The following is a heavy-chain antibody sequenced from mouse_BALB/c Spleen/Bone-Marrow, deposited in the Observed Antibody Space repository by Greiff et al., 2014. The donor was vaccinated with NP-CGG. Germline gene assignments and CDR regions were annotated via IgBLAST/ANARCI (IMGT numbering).Heavy chain of an antibody. Sequence: VKLVESGAELAKPGASVKMSCKASGYTFTSYWMHWVKQRPGQGLEWIGYINPSTGYTDYNQKFKDKATLTADKSSSTAYMQLGSLTSEDSAVYYCARRLNWDWFAYWGQGTLVTVSA. D-gene: IGHD4-1*01. CDR3: ARRLNWDWFAY. CDR1: GYTFTSYW. V-gene: IGHV1-7*01. J-gene: IGHJ3*01. CDR2: INPSTGYT.